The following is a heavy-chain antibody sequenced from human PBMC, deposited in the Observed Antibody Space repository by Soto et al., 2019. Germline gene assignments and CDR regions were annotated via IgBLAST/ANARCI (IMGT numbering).Heavy chain of an antibody. CDR3: AGNYDSSGYYYGPFDY. CDR2: IIPIFGTA. CDR1: GGTFSSYA. V-gene: IGHV1-69*13. D-gene: IGHD3-22*01. Sequence: SVKVSCKASGGTFSSYAISWVRQAPGQGLEWMGGIIPIFGTANYAQKFQGRVTITADESTSTAYMELSSLRSEDTAVYYCAGNYDSSGYYYGPFDYWGQGTLVTVSS. J-gene: IGHJ4*02.